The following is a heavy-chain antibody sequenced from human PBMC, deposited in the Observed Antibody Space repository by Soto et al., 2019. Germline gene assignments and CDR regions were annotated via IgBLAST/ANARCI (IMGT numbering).Heavy chain of an antibody. D-gene: IGHD6-13*01. J-gene: IGHJ4*02. CDR1: GDSINSTNYY. V-gene: IGHV4-39*01. Sequence: SETLSLTCTVSGDSINSTNYYWGWIRQPPGQGLEWIGSIYYSGSTHYTSSLKSRLTVSVDTSKNQFSLKLSSVTAADTALYYCARQRIVAAGTFVDYWGQGSLVTVSS. CDR3: ARQRIVAAGTFVDY. CDR2: IYYSGST.